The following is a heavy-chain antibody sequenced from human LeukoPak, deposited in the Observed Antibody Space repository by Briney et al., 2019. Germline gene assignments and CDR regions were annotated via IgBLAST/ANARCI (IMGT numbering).Heavy chain of an antibody. CDR2: IRSKANSYAT. CDR1: GFTFSGSA. Sequence: TGGSLRLSCAASGFTFSGSAMHWVHQASGKGLEWVGRIRSKANSYATAYAASVKDRFTISRDDSKNTAYLQMNSLKTEDTAVYYCTRFPTTVTSGNWGQGTLVTVSS. D-gene: IGHD4-17*01. V-gene: IGHV3-73*01. CDR3: TRFPTTVTSGN. J-gene: IGHJ4*02.